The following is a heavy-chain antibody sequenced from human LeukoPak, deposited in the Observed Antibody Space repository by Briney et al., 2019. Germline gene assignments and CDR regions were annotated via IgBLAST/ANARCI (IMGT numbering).Heavy chain of an antibody. CDR1: GYALTGND. Sequence: ASVKVSFMASGYALTGNDFYWVRQAPGQGLEYMGSVNPFTGDTNYAQKFQGRVTMTRDTSRNTAYMELSGLTSDDTAMYYCATRPRPVTIGPFDYWGQGTLVTVSS. V-gene: IGHV1-2*02. CDR3: ATRPRPVTIGPFDY. D-gene: IGHD2-21*02. J-gene: IGHJ4*02. CDR2: VNPFTGDT.